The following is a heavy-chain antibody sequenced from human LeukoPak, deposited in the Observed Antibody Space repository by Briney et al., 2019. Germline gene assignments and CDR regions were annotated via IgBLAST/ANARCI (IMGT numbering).Heavy chain of an antibody. D-gene: IGHD3-10*01. Sequence: GGSPRLSCVVSGFTVSSDLMNWVRQAPGKGLEWVSAMNSGGDTYYADSVRGRFIISRDKSRNTLYLQMNSLRVDDTAVYYCARGGSMVRGVLWGQGTLVTVSS. CDR3: ARGGSMVRGVL. CDR2: MNSGGDT. J-gene: IGHJ4*02. V-gene: IGHV3-53*01. CDR1: GFTVSSDL.